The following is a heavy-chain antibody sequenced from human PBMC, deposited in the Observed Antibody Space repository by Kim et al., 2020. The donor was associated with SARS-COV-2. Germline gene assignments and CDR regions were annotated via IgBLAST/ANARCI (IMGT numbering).Heavy chain of an antibody. D-gene: IGHD3-3*01. CDR3: ARDERITIFGVVIYWENYYYYGLGV. J-gene: IGHJ6*02. Sequence: ASVKVSCKASGYTFTSYAMNWVRQAPGQGLEWMGWINTNTGNPTYAQGFTGRFVFSLDTSVSTAYLQISSLKAEDTAVYYCARDERITIFGVVIYWENYYYYGLGVWGQGTTVTVSS. CDR1: GYTFTSYA. CDR2: INTNTGNP. V-gene: IGHV7-4-1*02.